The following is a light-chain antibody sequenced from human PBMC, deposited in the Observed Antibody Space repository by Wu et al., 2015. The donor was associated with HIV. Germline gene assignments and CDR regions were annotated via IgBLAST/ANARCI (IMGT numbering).Light chain of an antibody. V-gene: IGKV3-15*01. J-gene: IGKJ4*01. CDR3: QQYNNWPL. Sequence: EVVMTQSPVTLSVSLGERATLSCRASQSAGNNLAWYQQRPGQAPRLLIHSASTRATGIPARFSGSGSGTEFTLTISSMQSEDFAVYYCQQYNNWPLFGGGTKVEIK. CDR2: SAS. CDR1: QSAGNN.